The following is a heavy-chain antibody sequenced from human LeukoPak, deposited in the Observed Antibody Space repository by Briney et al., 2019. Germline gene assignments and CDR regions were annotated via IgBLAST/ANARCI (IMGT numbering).Heavy chain of an antibody. J-gene: IGHJ4*02. CDR1: GYTFTSYY. V-gene: IGHV1-46*01. Sequence: ASVKVSCKASGYTFTSYYMHWVRQAPGQGLEWMGIINPSGCSTSYAQKLQSRVTMTTDTSTSTAYMELRSLRSDDTAVYYCARTSHYVDIAATIPYGIYYFDYWGQGTLVTVSS. D-gene: IGHD5-12*01. CDR3: ARTSHYVDIAATIPYGIYYFDY. CDR2: INPSGCST.